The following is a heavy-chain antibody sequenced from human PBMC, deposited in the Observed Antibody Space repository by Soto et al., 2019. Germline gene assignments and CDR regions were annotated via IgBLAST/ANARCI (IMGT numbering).Heavy chain of an antibody. D-gene: IGHD3-16*01. CDR1: GYTFTGHY. CDR2: INPISGDT. CDR3: ARVRRSPDAVDV. J-gene: IGHJ6*02. Sequence: QVQLVQSGAEVKKPGASVKVSCKASGYTFTGHYIHWVRQAPGQGLEWMGWINPISGDTEYAQKFQGRVTMTTDTSISTAYMDLRSIISDDTAVYYCARVRRSPDAVDVWGQGTTVTVSS. V-gene: IGHV1-2*02.